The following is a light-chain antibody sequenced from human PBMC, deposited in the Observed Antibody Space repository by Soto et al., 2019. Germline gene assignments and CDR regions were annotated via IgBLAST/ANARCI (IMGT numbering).Light chain of an antibody. V-gene: IGKV4-1*01. CDR2: WAS. CDR1: QSVLDRSNNKNY. J-gene: IGKJ1*01. Sequence: SPLSCKSSQSVLDRSNNKNYLAWYQQKPRQPPKMLIYWASTRESGVPDRFSGSGSGTDFTLTISGLQSEDVAVYFCHQYKTSPQTFGQGTTVEIK. CDR3: HQYKTSPQT.